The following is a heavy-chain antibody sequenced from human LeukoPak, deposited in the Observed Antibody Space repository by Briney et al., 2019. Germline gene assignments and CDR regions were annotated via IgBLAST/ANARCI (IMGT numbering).Heavy chain of an antibody. V-gene: IGHV4-34*01. D-gene: IGHD3-9*01. J-gene: IGHJ6*02. CDR2: INHSGST. CDR3: ARGMMYYDILTGRGEYYYGMDV. CDR1: GGSFSGYY. Sequence: PSETLSLTCAVYGGSFSGYYWSWIRQPPGKGLEWIGEINHSGSTNYNPYLKSRVPISVDTSKHQFSLKLSSVTAADTAVYYCARGMMYYDILTGRGEYYYGMDVWGQGTTVTVSS.